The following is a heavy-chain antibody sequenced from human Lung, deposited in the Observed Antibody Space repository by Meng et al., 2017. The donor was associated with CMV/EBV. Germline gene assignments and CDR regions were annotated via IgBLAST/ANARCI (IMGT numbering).Heavy chain of an antibody. D-gene: IGHD2-15*01. J-gene: IGHJ6*02. V-gene: IGHV5-51*01. Sequence: GGSLRLSCKGSGYSFTSYWIGWVRQMPGKGLEWMGIIYPGDSDTRYSPSFQGQVTISADKSISTAYLQWSSLKASDTAMYYCARHGGSTIYYYYGMDVWGQGTXVTVSS. CDR1: GYSFTSYW. CDR3: ARHGGSTIYYYYGMDV. CDR2: IYPGDSDT.